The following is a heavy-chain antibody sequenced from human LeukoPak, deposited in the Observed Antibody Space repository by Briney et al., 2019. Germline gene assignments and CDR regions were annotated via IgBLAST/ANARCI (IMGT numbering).Heavy chain of an antibody. V-gene: IGHV3-74*01. CDR2: INSDGSST. Sequence: GGSLRLSCAASGFTFSSYAMSWVRQAPGKGLVWVSRINSDGSSTSYVDSVKGRFTISRDNAKNTLYLQMNSLRAEDTAVYYCARDPYCSGGSCYLNWFDPWGQGTLVTVSS. CDR1: GFTFSSYA. D-gene: IGHD2-15*01. J-gene: IGHJ5*02. CDR3: ARDPYCSGGSCYLNWFDP.